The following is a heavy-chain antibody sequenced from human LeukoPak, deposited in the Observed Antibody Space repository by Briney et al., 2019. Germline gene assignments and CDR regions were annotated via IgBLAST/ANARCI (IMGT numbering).Heavy chain of an antibody. D-gene: IGHD2-2*01. J-gene: IGHJ6*03. V-gene: IGHV3-30*03. CDR1: GFTFSSYG. CDR2: ISYDGSNK. Sequence: GGSLRLSCAASGFTFSSYGMHWVRQAPGKGLEWVAVISYDGSNKYYADSVKGRFTISRDNSKNTLYLQMNSLRAEDTAVYYCARDNCSSTSCYYMDVWGKGTTVTVSS. CDR3: ARDNCSSTSCYYMDV.